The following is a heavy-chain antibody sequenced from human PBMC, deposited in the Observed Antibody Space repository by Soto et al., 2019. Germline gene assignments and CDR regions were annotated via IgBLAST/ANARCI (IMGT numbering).Heavy chain of an antibody. CDR2: ISSSSSTI. CDR1: GFTFSSNS. V-gene: IGHV3-48*02. Sequence: EVQVVESGGGLVQPGGSLRLSCAASGFTFSSNSMNWVRQAPGKGLEWISYISSSSSTIYAASVKGRFTISRDNAKNSLYLQMNRLRDEDTAVYYCARVIWSGHLTSDLWGQGTLVTVSS. D-gene: IGHD3-3*01. J-gene: IGHJ5*02. CDR3: ARVIWSGHLTSDL.